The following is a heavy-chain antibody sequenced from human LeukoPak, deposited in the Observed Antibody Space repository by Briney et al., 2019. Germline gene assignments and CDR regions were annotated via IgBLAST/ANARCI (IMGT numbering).Heavy chain of an antibody. Sequence: SETLSLTCTVSGGSISNHFWSWIRQPPGKGLEWIGYIYYSGSTNYNPSLKSRVTISVDTSKNQFSLKLSSVTAADTAVYYCATRRDGYNAFDYWGQGTLVTVSS. D-gene: IGHD5-24*01. J-gene: IGHJ4*02. CDR1: GGSISNHF. V-gene: IGHV4-59*11. CDR3: ATRRDGYNAFDY. CDR2: IYYSGST.